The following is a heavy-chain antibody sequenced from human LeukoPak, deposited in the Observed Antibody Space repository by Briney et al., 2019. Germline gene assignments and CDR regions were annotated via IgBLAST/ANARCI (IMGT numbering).Heavy chain of an antibody. CDR3: ANIPNSFGPDY. D-gene: IGHD3-16*01. Sequence: GGSLRLSCAASGFFFGSYAVHWIRQAPGKGLEWVAVISSDGGETHYIDSVKGRFTISRDNSQSTLYLQMDSLRPEDTAVYYCANIPNSFGPDYWGQGSLVTVSS. CDR2: ISSDGGET. V-gene: IGHV3-30-3*01. CDR1: GFFFGSYA. J-gene: IGHJ4*02.